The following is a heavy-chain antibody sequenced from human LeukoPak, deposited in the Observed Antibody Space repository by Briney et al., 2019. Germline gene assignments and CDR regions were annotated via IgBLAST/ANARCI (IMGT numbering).Heavy chain of an antibody. CDR3: AREVVYSYGCFDY. CDR1: GGTFSSYA. J-gene: IGHJ4*02. D-gene: IGHD5-18*01. Sequence: ASVKVSCKASGGTFSSYAISWVRQAPGQGLEWMGGIIPIFGTANYAQKFQGRVTITTYEYTSTAYMELSSLRSEDTAVYYCAREVVYSYGCFDYWGQGTLVTVSS. CDR2: IIPIFGTA. V-gene: IGHV1-69*05.